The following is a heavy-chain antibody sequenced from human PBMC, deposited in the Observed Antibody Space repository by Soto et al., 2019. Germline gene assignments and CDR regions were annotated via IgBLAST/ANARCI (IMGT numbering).Heavy chain of an antibody. V-gene: IGHV2-5*02. Sequence: QITLKESGPTLVKPTQTLTLTCTFSGFSLSTSGVGVGWIRQPPGKALEWLALIYWDDDKRYSPSLKSRPNITKDTSNNQVVLTMTNMDPVDTATDYCAHSHVVGDLLDDYYGMDVWGQGTTVTLSS. CDR3: AHSHVVGDLLDDYYGMDV. J-gene: IGHJ6*02. CDR1: GFSLSTSGVG. D-gene: IGHD2-21*01. CDR2: IYWDDDK.